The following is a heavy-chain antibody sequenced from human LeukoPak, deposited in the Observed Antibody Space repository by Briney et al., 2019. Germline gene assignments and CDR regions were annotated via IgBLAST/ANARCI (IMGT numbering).Heavy chain of an antibody. CDR2: IWYDGSNK. CDR3: ARGDYYDSSGYYFPDAFDI. J-gene: IGHJ3*02. Sequence: GGSLRLSCAASGFTFSSYGMHWVRQAPGKGREWVAVIWYDGSNKYYGDSVQGRFTISRDNSKNTLYLQMSSLRAEDTAVYYCARGDYYDSSGYYFPDAFDIWGQGTMVTVSS. CDR1: GFTFSSYG. D-gene: IGHD3-22*01. V-gene: IGHV3-33*01.